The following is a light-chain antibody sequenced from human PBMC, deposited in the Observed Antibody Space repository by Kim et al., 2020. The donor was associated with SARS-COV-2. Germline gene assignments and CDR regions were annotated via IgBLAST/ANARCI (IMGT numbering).Light chain of an antibody. J-gene: IGLJ2*01. CDR1: SGSIASNY. V-gene: IGLV6-57*01. Sequence: KTVTSTCTRSSGSIASNYVQGYQQRPGSSPTTVIYEDNQRPSGVPDRFSGSIDSSSNSASLTISGLKTEDEADYYCQSYDSSNPVVFGGGTQLTVL. CDR3: QSYDSSNPVV. CDR2: EDN.